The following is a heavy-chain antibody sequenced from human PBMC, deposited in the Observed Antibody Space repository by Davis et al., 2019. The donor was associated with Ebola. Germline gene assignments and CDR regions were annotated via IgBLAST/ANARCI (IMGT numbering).Heavy chain of an antibody. Sequence: GESLKISCAASGLTFSSYWMSWVRQAPGKGLEWVANIKQDGSEKYYVDSVKGRFTISRDNAKNSLYLQMNSLRAEDTAVYYCAREIVYCSSTSCYYYMDVWGKGTTVTVSS. J-gene: IGHJ6*03. CDR3: AREIVYCSSTSCYYYMDV. CDR2: IKQDGSEK. D-gene: IGHD2-2*01. CDR1: GLTFSSYW. V-gene: IGHV3-7*01.